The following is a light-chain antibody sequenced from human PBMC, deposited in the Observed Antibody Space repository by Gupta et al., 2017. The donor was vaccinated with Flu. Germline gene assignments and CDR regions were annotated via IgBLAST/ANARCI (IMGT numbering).Light chain of an antibody. CDR2: DAS. CDR3: QQRDNCPLT. J-gene: IGKJ4*01. V-gene: IGKV3-11*01. Sequence: EVVLTQSPATLSLSPGERATLSCRASQSVKGALAWYQQKPGQAPRLLVYDASNRAAGIPVKFSGSGSGTEFTLTISNREPEDFAVYYCQQRDNCPLTFGGGTKVEIK. CDR1: QSVKGA.